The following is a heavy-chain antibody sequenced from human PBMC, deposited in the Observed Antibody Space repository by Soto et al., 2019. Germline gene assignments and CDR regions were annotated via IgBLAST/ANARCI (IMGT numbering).Heavy chain of an antibody. J-gene: IGHJ5*02. CDR1: GGSISSYY. Sequence: SETLSLTCTVSGGSISSYYWSWIRQPPGKGLEWIGYIYYSGSTNYNPSLKSRVTKSVDTSKNQFSLKLSSVTAADTAVYYCAREHSSSSEVWFDPWGQGTLVTVSS. V-gene: IGHV4-59*12. D-gene: IGHD6-6*01. CDR3: AREHSSSSEVWFDP. CDR2: IYYSGST.